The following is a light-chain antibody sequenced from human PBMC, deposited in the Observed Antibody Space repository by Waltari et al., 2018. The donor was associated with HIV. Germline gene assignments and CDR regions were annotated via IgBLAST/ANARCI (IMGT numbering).Light chain of an antibody. J-gene: IGLJ3*02. CDR3: QSTDRSGTWV. V-gene: IGLV3-25*03. CDR2: KDT. CDR1: ELPKRY. Sequence: YELTQPPSVSVSPGPTARITCSGSELPKRYSHWFRQKPGQPPILLIYKDTERPSGISQRFSASKSGTTVTLTINEVQAEDEADYLCQSTDRSGTWVFGGGTRLAVL.